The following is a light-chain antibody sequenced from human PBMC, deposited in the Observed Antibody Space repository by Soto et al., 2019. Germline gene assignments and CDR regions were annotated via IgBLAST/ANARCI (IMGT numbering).Light chain of an antibody. CDR2: DVS. CDR3: XSYTSSXTXXYV. Sequence: QSALTQPASVSGSPGQSITISCTGTSSDVGGYNYVSWYQQHPGKAPKLMIYDVSNRPSGVSNRFSGSKSGNTASLTISGLQAEDEADYYCXSYTSSXTXXYV. V-gene: IGLV2-14*01. CDR1: SSDVGGYNY. J-gene: IGLJ1*01.